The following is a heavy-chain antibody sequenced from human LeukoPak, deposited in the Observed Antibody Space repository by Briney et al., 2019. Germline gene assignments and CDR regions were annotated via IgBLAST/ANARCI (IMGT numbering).Heavy chain of an antibody. CDR2: IYYSGST. CDR3: DCGSTSGYGEGGGFDY. Sequence: SETLSLTCAVSGYSISSAYYWGWIRQPPGKGLEWIGSIYYSGSTYYNPSLKSRVTISVDTSKNQFSLKLSSVTAADCARDRGDCGSTSGYGEGGGFDYWGQGTLVTVSS. V-gene: IGHV4-38-2*01. CDR1: GYSISSAYY. J-gene: IGHJ4*02. D-gene: IGHD2-2*01.